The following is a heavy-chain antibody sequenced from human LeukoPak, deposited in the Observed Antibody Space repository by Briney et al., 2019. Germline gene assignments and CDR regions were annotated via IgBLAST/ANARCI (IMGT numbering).Heavy chain of an antibody. Sequence: PGGSLRLSCAASGFTFDDYAMHWVRQAPGKGLEWVSGISWNSGSIGYADSVKGRFTISRDNAKNSLYLQMNSLRAEDTALYYCARHVGVLRYPLLAFDIWGQGTMVTVSS. J-gene: IGHJ3*02. CDR3: ARHVGVLRYPLLAFDI. CDR2: ISWNSGSI. CDR1: GFTFDDYA. V-gene: IGHV3-9*01. D-gene: IGHD3-9*01.